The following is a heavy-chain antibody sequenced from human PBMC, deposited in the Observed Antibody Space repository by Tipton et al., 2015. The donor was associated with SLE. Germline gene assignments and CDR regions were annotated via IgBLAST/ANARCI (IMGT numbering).Heavy chain of an antibody. CDR2: INHSGST. V-gene: IGHV4-34*01. CDR3: ARGHTAMVGSLYYYGMDV. D-gene: IGHD5-18*01. CDR1: GESFSGYY. J-gene: IGHJ6*02. Sequence: TLSLTCAVYGESFSGYYWSWIRQPPGKGLEWIGEINHSGSTNYNPSLKSRVTISVDTSKNQFSLKLSSVTAADTAVYYCARGHTAMVGSLYYYGMDVWGQGTTVTVSS.